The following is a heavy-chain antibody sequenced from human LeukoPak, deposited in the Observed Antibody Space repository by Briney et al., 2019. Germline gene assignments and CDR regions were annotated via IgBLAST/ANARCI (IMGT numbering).Heavy chain of an antibody. CDR3: ARADYFDWLFPEYYFDY. CDR2: IYYSGST. D-gene: IGHD3-9*01. V-gene: IGHV4-59*01. J-gene: IGHJ4*02. CDR1: GGSISSYY. Sequence: PSETLSLTCTVSGGSISSYYWSWIRQPPGKGLEWIGYIYYSGSTNYNPSLKGRVTISVDTSKNQFSLKLSSVTAADTAVYYCARADYFDWLFPEYYFDYWGQGTLVTVSS.